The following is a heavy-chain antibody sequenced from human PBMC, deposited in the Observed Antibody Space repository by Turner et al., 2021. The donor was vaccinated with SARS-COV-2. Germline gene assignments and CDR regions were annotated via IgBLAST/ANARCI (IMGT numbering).Heavy chain of an antibody. CDR2: INPSGGGT. J-gene: IGHJ4*02. D-gene: IGHD3-10*01. CDR1: GYIFINCY. CDR3: ARGELWSFSSYDN. Sequence: QVQLVQSGAEVKKPGASVKVSCKASGYIFINCYIHWVRQAPGQGLEWVGIINPSGGGTRYAQKSRGRVTMTRDTSTSTVSMELSSLRSEDTAVYYCARGELWSFSSYDNWGQGTLVTVSS. V-gene: IGHV1-46*03.